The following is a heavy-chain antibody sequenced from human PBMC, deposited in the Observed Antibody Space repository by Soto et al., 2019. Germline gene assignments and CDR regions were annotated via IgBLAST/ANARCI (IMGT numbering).Heavy chain of an antibody. Sequence: QVQLQESVPGLVKPSQTLSLTCTVSGASIGSGTYYWHWIRHHPGKGLEWIGWLSHSGGTYYNPYLRSRMTISVATSKDQFSLRLTSVTAADTAVYYCARGTRPDTRFGESIFDFWGQGTLVTVSS. D-gene: IGHD3-10*01. CDR2: LSHSGGT. CDR3: ARGTRPDTRFGESIFDF. CDR1: GASIGSGTYY. J-gene: IGHJ4*02. V-gene: IGHV4-31*03.